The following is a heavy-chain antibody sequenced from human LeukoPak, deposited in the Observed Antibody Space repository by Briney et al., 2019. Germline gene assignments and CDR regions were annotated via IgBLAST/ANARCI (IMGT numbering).Heavy chain of an antibody. Sequence: GRSLRLSCAASGFTFSSYSMNWVRQAPGKGLEWVSSISSSISYIYYADSVKGRFTISRDNAKNSLYLQMNSLRAEDTAVYYCARNSAYSSSWSHDAFDIWGQGTMVTVSS. CDR2: ISSSISYI. CDR1: GFTFSSYS. J-gene: IGHJ3*02. V-gene: IGHV3-21*01. D-gene: IGHD6-13*01. CDR3: ARNSAYSSSWSHDAFDI.